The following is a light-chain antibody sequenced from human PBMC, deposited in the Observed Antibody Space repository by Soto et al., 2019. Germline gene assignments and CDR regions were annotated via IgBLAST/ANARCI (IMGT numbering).Light chain of an antibody. J-gene: IGKJ1*01. CDR3: QQSLNPKT. CDR1: QSVSIL. CDR2: GAF. V-gene: IGKV3-20*01. Sequence: EIVLTQSPCTLSLSPGERATLSCRASQSVSILLAWYQQKPGQAPRLLIYGAFTRATGIPDRFSGSGSGTDFTLTIDRLEPEDFAVYYCQQSLNPKTFGQGTKVDIK.